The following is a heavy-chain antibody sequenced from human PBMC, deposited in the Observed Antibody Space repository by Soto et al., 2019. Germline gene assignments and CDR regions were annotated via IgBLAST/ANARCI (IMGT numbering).Heavy chain of an antibody. J-gene: IGHJ6*03. V-gene: IGHV1-8*01. Sequence: WASVKVSCKASGYTFTSYDINWVRQATGQGLEWMGWMNPNSGNTGYAQKFQGRVTMTRNTSISTAYMELSSLRSEDTAVYYCARATRFLEWSYYYYYMDVWGKGTTVTVSS. CDR1: GYTFTSYD. CDR3: ARATRFLEWSYYYYYMDV. CDR2: MNPNSGNT. D-gene: IGHD3-3*01.